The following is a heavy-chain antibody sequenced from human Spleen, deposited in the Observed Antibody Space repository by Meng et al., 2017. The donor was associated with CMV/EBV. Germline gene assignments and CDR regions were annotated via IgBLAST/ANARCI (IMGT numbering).Heavy chain of an antibody. V-gene: IGHV3-48*04. J-gene: IGHJ4*02. CDR1: GSTFSSDN. D-gene: IGHD6-19*01. CDR3: ARAAVAGTGY. CDR2: IGSGGGPI. Sequence: GESLKISCVASGSTFSSDNMNWVRQAPGKGLEWISFIGSGGGPIYYADSVKGRFTTSRDNAKNSLYLQMNSLRAEGTAVYYCARAAVAGTGYWGQGTLVTVSS.